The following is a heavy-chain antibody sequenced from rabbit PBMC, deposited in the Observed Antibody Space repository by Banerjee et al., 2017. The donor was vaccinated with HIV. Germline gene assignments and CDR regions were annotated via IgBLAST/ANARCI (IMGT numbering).Heavy chain of an antibody. J-gene: IGHJ4*01. CDR1: GFDLSIYYY. CDR3: ARDPYDGYVGWDL. D-gene: IGHD6-1*01. CDR2: IYAGSSGST. V-gene: IGHV1S45*01. Sequence: QEQLEESGGDLVKPEGSLTLTCTASGFDLSIYYYMCWVRQAPGKGLEWIACIYAGSSGSTHYAGWAKGQFTISKTSSTTVTLQMTSLTVADMATYFCARDPYDGYVGWDLWGPGTLVTVS.